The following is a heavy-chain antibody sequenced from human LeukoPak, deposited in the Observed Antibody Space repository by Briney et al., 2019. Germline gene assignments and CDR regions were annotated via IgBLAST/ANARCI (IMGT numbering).Heavy chain of an antibody. CDR2: IRYDGSNK. D-gene: IGHD2-2*03. CDR1: GFTFSSYG. Sequence: GGSLRLSCPASGFTFSSYGMHWVRQAPGKGLEWVAFIRYDGSNKYYADSVKGRFTISRDNSKNTLYLQMNSLRAEDTAVYYCAKVNGYCSSTSCSHFDYWGQGTLVTVSS. V-gene: IGHV3-30*02. CDR3: AKVNGYCSSTSCSHFDY. J-gene: IGHJ4*02.